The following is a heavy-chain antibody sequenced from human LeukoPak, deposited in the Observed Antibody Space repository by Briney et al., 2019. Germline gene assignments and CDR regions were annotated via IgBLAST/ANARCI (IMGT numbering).Heavy chain of an antibody. CDR3: ARDPDSSGWYDY. CDR2: ISSSGSTI. D-gene: IGHD6-19*01. Sequence: PGGSLRLSCAASRFTFSDYYMSWIRQAPGKGLEWDSYISSSGSTIYYADSVKGRFTISRDNAKNSLYLQMNSLRAEDTAVYYCARDPDSSGWYDYWGQGTLVTVSS. CDR1: RFTFSDYY. V-gene: IGHV3-11*01. J-gene: IGHJ4*02.